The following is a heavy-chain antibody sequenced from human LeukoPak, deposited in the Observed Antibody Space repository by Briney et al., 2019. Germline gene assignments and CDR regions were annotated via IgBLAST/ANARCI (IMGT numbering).Heavy chain of an antibody. CDR3: ARGYCSSAICYEMDV. V-gene: IGHV4-59*01. CDR2: VYYTGST. D-gene: IGHD2-2*01. J-gene: IGHJ6*04. Sequence: SETLSLTCTVSGGSISSYYWNWIRQPPGKGLEWIGYVYYTGSTNYNPSLKSRVTISVDTSKNQFSLILSSVTAADTAVYYCARGYCSSAICYEMDVWGKGTTVTVSS. CDR1: GGSISSYY.